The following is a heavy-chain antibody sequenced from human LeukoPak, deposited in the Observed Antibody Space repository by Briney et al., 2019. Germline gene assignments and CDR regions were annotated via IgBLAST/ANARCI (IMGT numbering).Heavy chain of an antibody. D-gene: IGHD3-3*01. V-gene: IGHV1-18*01. CDR3: ARFFWSGYPYYYYGMDV. CDR1: GYTFTSYG. J-gene: IGHJ6*02. Sequence: GASVKVSCKASGYTFTSYGIRWVRQAPGQGLEWMGWISAYNGNTNYAQKLQGRVTMTTDTSTSTAYMELRSLRSDDTAAYYCARFFWSGYPYYYYGMDVWGQGTTVTVSS. CDR2: ISAYNGNT.